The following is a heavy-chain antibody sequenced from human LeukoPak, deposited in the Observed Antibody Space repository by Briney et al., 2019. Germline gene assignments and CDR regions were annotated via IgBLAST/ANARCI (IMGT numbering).Heavy chain of an antibody. D-gene: IGHD3-10*01. V-gene: IGHV3-30-3*01. CDR3: ARARLLWFGEFKSGYSMDV. CDR1: GFTFSSYA. J-gene: IGHJ6*02. CDR2: ISYDGSNK. Sequence: GGSLRLSCAASGFTFSSYAMHWVRQAPGKGLEWVAVISYDGSNKYYADSVKGRFTISRDNSKNTLYLQMNSLRSEDTAVYYCARARLLWFGEFKSGYSMDVWGQGTTVTVSS.